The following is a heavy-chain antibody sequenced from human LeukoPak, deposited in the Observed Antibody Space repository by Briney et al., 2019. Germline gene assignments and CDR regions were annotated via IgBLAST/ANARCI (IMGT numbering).Heavy chain of an antibody. Sequence: GGSLRLSCAASGFTFSSYWMHWVRQAPGKGLVWVSRINTDGSSTSYADSVKGRFTISRDNAKNTLYLQMNSLRAEDTAVYYCASPVLGYCSSTSCSRGDYWGQGTLVTVSS. J-gene: IGHJ4*02. CDR1: GFTFSSYW. V-gene: IGHV3-74*01. D-gene: IGHD2-2*01. CDR2: INTDGSST. CDR3: ASPVLGYCSSTSCSRGDY.